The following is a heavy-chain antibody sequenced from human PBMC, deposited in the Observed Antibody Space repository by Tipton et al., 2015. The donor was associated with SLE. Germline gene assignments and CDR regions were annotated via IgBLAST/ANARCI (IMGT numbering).Heavy chain of an antibody. J-gene: IGHJ4*02. Sequence: TLSFTCTVSGGSISSYYWSWIRQPPGKGLEWIGYIYYSGSTNYNPSLKSRVTISVNTSKNQFSLRLSSVTAADTAVYYCARLGELRFLEWFPRYFDYWGQGTLVTVSS. V-gene: IGHV4-59*08. CDR1: GGSISSYY. CDR2: IYYSGST. D-gene: IGHD3-3*01. CDR3: ARLGELRFLEWFPRYFDY.